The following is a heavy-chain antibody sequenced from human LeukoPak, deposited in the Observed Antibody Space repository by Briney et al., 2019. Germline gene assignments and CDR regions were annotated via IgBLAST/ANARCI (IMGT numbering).Heavy chain of an antibody. Sequence: GASVKVSCKASGYTFTSYYMHWVRQAPGQGLEWMGIINPSGGSTSYAQKFQGRVTMTRDTSTSTVYMELSSLRSEDTAVYYCVRGPTYYYGSRSYFDAWGQGTLVTVSS. V-gene: IGHV1-46*01. CDR1: GYTFTSYY. D-gene: IGHD3-10*01. CDR2: INPSGGST. CDR3: VRGPTYYYGSRSYFDA. J-gene: IGHJ5*02.